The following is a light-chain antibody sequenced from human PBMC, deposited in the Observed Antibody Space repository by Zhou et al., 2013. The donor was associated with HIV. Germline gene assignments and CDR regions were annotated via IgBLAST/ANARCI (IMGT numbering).Light chain of an antibody. Sequence: DIQMTQSPSSVSASVGDRVTITCRASQDISNWLAWYQQKPGKAPKLLIYAASSLHSGVPSRFSGSGSGTDFTLTISSLQPEDFATYYCQQANSFPGEVTFGGGTKGGDQT. CDR2: AAS. J-gene: IGKJ4*01. CDR3: QQANSFPGEVT. V-gene: IGKV1-12*01. CDR1: QDISNW.